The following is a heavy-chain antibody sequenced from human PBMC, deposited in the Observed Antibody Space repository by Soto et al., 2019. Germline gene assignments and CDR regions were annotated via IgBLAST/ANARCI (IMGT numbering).Heavy chain of an antibody. CDR1: GDSVSSNSAA. J-gene: IGHJ6*02. D-gene: IGHD3-3*01. CDR2: TYYRSKWYN. Sequence: PSQTLSLTCAISGDSVSSNSAAWNWIRQSPSRGLEWLGRTYYRSKWYNDYAVSVKSRITINPDTSKNQFSLQLNSVTPEDTAVYYCARDRYTYYDFWSGPSIPPSYDMDVWGQGTTVTVSS. CDR3: ARDRYTYYDFWSGPSIPPSYDMDV. V-gene: IGHV6-1*01.